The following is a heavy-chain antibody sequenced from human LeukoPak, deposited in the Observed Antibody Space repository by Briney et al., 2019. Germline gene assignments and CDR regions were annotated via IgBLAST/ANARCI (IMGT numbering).Heavy chain of an antibody. D-gene: IGHD2-2*02. Sequence: GGSLRLSCAASGFTFSCFWMTWVRQAPGKGLEWVANIMHDGSDKYYVDSVKGRFAISRDNAKNSLYLQMNSLRVEDTAVYYCARGGLYCSGTSCYKEADYWGQGTLVTVSS. CDR1: GFTFSCFW. CDR2: IMHDGSDK. V-gene: IGHV3-7*01. J-gene: IGHJ4*02. CDR3: ARGGLYCSGTSCYKEADY.